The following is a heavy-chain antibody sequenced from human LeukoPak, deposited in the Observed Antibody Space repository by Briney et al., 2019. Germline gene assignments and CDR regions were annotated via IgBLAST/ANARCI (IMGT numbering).Heavy chain of an antibody. Sequence: SETLSLTCTVSGGSISSGGYYWSWIRQHPGKGLEWIGYIYYSGSTYYNPSLKSRVTISVDTSKNQFSLKLSSVTAADTAVYYCARESPSDSSASYFDYWGQGTLVTVSS. V-gene: IGHV4-31*03. CDR2: IYYSGST. D-gene: IGHD3-22*01. CDR3: ARESPSDSSASYFDY. CDR1: GGSISSGGYY. J-gene: IGHJ4*02.